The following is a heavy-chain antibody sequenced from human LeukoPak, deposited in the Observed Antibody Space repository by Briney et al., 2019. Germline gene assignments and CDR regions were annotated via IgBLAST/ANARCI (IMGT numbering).Heavy chain of an antibody. CDR2: IYTSGST. J-gene: IGHJ2*01. CDR1: GGSISSYY. CDR3: AREGTNYYDYVWRSNPYWYFDL. V-gene: IGHV4-4*07. D-gene: IGHD3-16*01. Sequence: PSETLSLTCTVSGGSISSYYWGWIRQPAGKGLEWIGRIYTSGSTNYNPSLKSRVTMSVDTSKNQFSLKLSSVTAADTAVYYCAREGTNYYDYVWRSNPYWYFDLWGRGTLVTVSS.